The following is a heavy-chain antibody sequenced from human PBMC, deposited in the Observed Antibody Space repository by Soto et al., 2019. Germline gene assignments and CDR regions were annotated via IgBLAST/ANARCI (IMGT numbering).Heavy chain of an antibody. V-gene: IGHV4-39*01. D-gene: IGHD2-15*01. CDR2: IYFSGSP. J-gene: IGHJ5*02. CDR1: GFSINRHSYS. Sequence: SETLALTCTVSGFSINRHSYSWGWIRQPPGKGLEWIGSIYFSGSPKYNPALKSRVTISVDTSKNQFSLRLISVTAADTAVYYCARHEGCSGITCSATNWFDPWGQGILVTVS. CDR3: ARHEGCSGITCSATNWFDP.